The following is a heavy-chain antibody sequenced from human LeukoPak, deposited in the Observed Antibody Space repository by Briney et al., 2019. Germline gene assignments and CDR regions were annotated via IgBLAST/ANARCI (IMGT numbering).Heavy chain of an antibody. D-gene: IGHD3-10*01. CDR3: ARDFGSGSYYQPRFDY. CDR1: GYTFTSYY. CDR2: INPSGGST. J-gene: IGHJ4*02. V-gene: IGHV1-46*01. Sequence: ASVKVSCKASGYTFTSYYMHWVRQAPGQGLEWMGIINPSGGSTSYAQKFQGRVTVTRDMSTSTVYMELSSLRSEDTAVYYCARDFGSGSYYQPRFDYWGQGTLVTVSS.